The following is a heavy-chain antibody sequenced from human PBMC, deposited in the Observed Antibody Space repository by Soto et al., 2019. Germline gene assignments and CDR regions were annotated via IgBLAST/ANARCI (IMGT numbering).Heavy chain of an antibody. V-gene: IGHV1-69*01. Sequence: SVKVSSTASGGPFISYAIIWVRQSPGQGLEWMGGIIPIFGTANYAQKFQGRVTITADESTSTAYMELSSLRSEDTAVYYCARDPIWFGELRGWFDPWGQGTLVTVSS. CDR1: GGPFISYA. CDR2: IIPIFGTA. D-gene: IGHD3-10*01. J-gene: IGHJ5*02. CDR3: ARDPIWFGELRGWFDP.